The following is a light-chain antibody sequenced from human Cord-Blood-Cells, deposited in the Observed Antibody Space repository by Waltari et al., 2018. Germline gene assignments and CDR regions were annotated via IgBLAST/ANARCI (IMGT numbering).Light chain of an antibody. CDR3: QQYNSYSRT. Sequence: DIQITQSPSTLSASVGDRVTITCRAIQSISRWLAWYQQKPGKAPKLLIYDASSLESGVPARFSGSGSGTELTLTISSLQPDDFATYYCQQYNSYSRTFGQGTKVEIK. CDR1: QSISRW. CDR2: DAS. V-gene: IGKV1-5*01. J-gene: IGKJ1*01.